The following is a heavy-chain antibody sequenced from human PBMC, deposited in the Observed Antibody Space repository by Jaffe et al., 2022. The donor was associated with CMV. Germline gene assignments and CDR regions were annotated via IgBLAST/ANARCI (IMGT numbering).Heavy chain of an antibody. V-gene: IGHV3-7*01. CDR3: ARVGHYDFWSGYQPIDY. CDR2: INQDGGEE. CDR1: GFTFSSNW. Sequence: EVQLVESGGGLVQPGGSLRLSCAASGFTFSSNWMGWVRQAPGKGLEWVANINQDGGEEYCVDSVKGRFTISRDNTKNSLYLQMNSLRVEDTAVYYCARVGHYDFWSGYQPIDYWGQGTLVTVSS. D-gene: IGHD3-3*01. J-gene: IGHJ4*02.